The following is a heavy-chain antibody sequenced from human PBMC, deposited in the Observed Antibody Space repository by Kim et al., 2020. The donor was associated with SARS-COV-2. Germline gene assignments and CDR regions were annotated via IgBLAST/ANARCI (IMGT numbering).Heavy chain of an antibody. V-gene: IGHV3-53*01. D-gene: IGHD3-10*01. J-gene: IGHJ4*02. CDR1: GFTVSSNY. Sequence: GGSLRLSCAASGFTVSSNYMSWVRQAPGKGLEWVSVIYSGGSTYYADSVKGRFPISRNNTNNTLYLQMNSRRAEDTAVYYCAREYYYGSGSNYVDYWGQGTLVTVSS. CDR3: AREYYYGSGSNYVDY. CDR2: IYSGGST.